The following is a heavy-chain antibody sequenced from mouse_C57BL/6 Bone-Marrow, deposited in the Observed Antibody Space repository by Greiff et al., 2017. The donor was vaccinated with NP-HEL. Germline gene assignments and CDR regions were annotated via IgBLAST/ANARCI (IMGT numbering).Heavy chain of an antibody. CDR3: ANFGVTSFAY. J-gene: IGHJ3*01. Sequence: EVMLVESGGDLVKPGGSLKLSCAASGFTFSSYGMSWVRQTPDKRLEWVATISSGGSYTYYPDSVKGRFTISRDNAKNTLYLQMSSLKSEDTAMYYCANFGVTSFAYWGQGTLVTVSA. CDR1: GFTFSSYG. V-gene: IGHV5-6*01. D-gene: IGHD2-2*01. CDR2: ISSGGSYT.